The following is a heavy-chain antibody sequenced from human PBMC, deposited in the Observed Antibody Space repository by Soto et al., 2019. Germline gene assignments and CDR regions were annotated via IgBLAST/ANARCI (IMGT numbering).Heavy chain of an antibody. V-gene: IGHV3-53*01. Sequence: GGSLRLSCAVSGFTVSNTYMSWVRQAPGKGLEWVAVIYRGVSTHYADSVKGRFTISRDDSKNTIYLQMNSLRAEDTAVYYCARDRSDSSRADSFDVWGQGTMVTVSS. CDR3: ARDRSDSSRADSFDV. J-gene: IGHJ3*01. CDR1: GFTVSNTY. D-gene: IGHD6-25*01. CDR2: IYRGVST.